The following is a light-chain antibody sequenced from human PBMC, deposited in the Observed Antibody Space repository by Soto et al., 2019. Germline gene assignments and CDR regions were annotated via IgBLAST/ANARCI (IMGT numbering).Light chain of an antibody. CDR1: SSDVGGYNY. CDR3: SSYAGSNTVV. V-gene: IGLV2-8*01. Sequence: QSALTQPPSASGSPGQSVTISCTGTSSDVGGYNYVSWYQQHPGKAPKLMIYEVSKRPSGVSGRFSGSKSGNTASLTVSGLQAEDEADYYCSSYAGSNTVVFGGGTKLTVL. CDR2: EVS. J-gene: IGLJ2*01.